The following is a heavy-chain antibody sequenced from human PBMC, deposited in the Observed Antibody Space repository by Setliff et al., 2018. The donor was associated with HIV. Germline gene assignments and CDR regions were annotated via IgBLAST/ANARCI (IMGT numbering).Heavy chain of an antibody. V-gene: IGHV1-3*01. CDR2: INAGNGNT. D-gene: IGHD3-3*01. CDR1: GYTFTIYA. CDR3: ARGSSDFWSGPTGV. Sequence: GASVKVSCKASGYTFTIYAMHWVRQAPGQRLEWMGWINAGNGNTKYSQKFQDRVTITRDTSASTAYMELSSLRSEDTAVYYCARGSSDFWSGPTGVWGKGTTVTVSS. J-gene: IGHJ6*04.